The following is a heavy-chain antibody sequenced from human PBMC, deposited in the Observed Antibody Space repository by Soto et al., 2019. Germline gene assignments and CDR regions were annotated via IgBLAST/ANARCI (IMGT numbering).Heavy chain of an antibody. D-gene: IGHD3-22*01. CDR3: AREPRIPLIVVVTPPDALDI. CDR2: ISSSSSYI. CDR1: GFTFSSYS. V-gene: IGHV3-21*01. J-gene: IGHJ3*02. Sequence: EVQLVESGGGLVKPGGSLRISCAASGFTFSSYSMNWVRQAPGKGLEWVSSISSSSSYIHYADSVKGRFTISRDNAKNSLYLQMNSLRAEDTAVYYCAREPRIPLIVVVTPPDALDIWGQGTMVTVSS.